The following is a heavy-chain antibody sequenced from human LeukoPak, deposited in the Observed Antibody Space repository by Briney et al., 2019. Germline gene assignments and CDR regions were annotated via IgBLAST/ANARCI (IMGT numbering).Heavy chain of an antibody. Sequence: GASVKVSCKASGYTFTSYAMHWVRQAPGQRLEWMGWINAGNGNTKYSQKFQGRVTITRDTSASTAYMELSSLRSEDTAVYYCARVAAPRYGMDVWGQGTTVTVSS. J-gene: IGHJ6*02. CDR1: GYTFTSYA. D-gene: IGHD6-25*01. CDR3: ARVAAPRYGMDV. CDR2: INAGNGNT. V-gene: IGHV1-3*01.